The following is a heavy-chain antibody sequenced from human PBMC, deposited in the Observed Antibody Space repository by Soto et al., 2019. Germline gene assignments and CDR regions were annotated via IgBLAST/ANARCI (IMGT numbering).Heavy chain of an antibody. CDR2: IYYSGST. D-gene: IGHD2-15*01. Sequence: SETLSLTCTVSGGSISSYYWSWIRQPPGKGLEWIGYIYYSGSTNYNPSLKSRVTISVDTSKNQFSLKLSSVTAADTAVYYCARDAGYCSGGSCYSSAGRSGMDVWGQGNTVTVSS. CDR3: ARDAGYCSGGSCYSSAGRSGMDV. CDR1: GGSISSYY. J-gene: IGHJ6*02. V-gene: IGHV4-59*01.